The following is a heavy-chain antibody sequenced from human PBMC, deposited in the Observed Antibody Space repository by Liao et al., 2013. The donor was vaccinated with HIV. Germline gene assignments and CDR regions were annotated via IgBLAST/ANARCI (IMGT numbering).Heavy chain of an antibody. Sequence: QLQLQESGPGLVKPSETLSLTCTVSGVSISSSSYYWGWIRQPPGKGLEWIGRLSSSGSTHYNPSLKSRVTMSLEASKQQFYLRVTSVTAADTAVYYCARAEIRLPPEHSTSPPHWYFPLWGRGTRSLSPQ. V-gene: IGHV4-39*07. D-gene: IGHD6-6*01. CDR1: GVSISSSSYY. J-gene: IGHJ2*01. CDR2: LSSSGST. CDR3: ARAEIRLPPEHSTSPPHWYFPL.